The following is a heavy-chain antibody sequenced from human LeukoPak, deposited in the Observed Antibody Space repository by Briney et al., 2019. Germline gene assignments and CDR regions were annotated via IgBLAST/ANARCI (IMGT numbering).Heavy chain of an antibody. CDR2: IIPIFGTA. CDR3: VRSSQQLVRPDYYYYYMDV. V-gene: IGHV1-69*05. CDR1: GGTFSSYA. D-gene: IGHD6-13*01. Sequence: SVKVSCKASGGTFSSYAISWVRQAPAQGLEWMGGIIPIFGTANYAQKFQGRVTITTDESTSTAYMELSSLRSEDTAVYYCVRSSQQLVRPDYYYYYMDVWGKGTTVTVSS. J-gene: IGHJ6*03.